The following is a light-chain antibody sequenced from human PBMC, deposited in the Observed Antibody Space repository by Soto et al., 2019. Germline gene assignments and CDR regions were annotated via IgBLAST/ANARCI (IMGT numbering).Light chain of an antibody. CDR3: SSYTSTNTGV. Sequence: QSALTQPASVSGSPGQSITISCTGTSSDVGHYNYVSWYQHHPGKAPKLIIYEVTYRPSGVSGRFSGSRSGNTASLTISGLQAEDEAHYYCSSYTSTNTGVFGGGTQLTVL. J-gene: IGLJ3*02. CDR1: SSDVGHYNY. CDR2: EVT. V-gene: IGLV2-14*01.